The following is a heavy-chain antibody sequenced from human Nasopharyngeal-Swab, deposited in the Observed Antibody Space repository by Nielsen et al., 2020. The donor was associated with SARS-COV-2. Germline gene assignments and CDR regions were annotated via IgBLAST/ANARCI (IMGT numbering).Heavy chain of an antibody. CDR3: GSVFEI. D-gene: IGHD3-9*01. V-gene: IGHV3-74*01. CDR2: IDFDGSNT. Sequence: GGPLRRSCTPSDFTLRNHWMHWVRLTPGKGLVWVSGIDFDGSNTFYADYVKGRFTISRDNGENTLSLQMNSLRDEDTGVYYCGSVFEIWGQGALVTVSS. CDR1: DFTLRNHW. J-gene: IGHJ4*02.